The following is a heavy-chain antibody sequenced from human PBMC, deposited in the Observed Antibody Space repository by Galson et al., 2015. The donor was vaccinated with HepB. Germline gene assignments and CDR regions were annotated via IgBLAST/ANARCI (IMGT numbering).Heavy chain of an antibody. J-gene: IGHJ6*03. Sequence: SVKVSCKASGGTFSSYAIRWVRQAPGQGLEWMGGIIPILGVANYAQRLQGRVTITADKSTSTAYMELSSLTSEDTAVYYCASPGIAAAGTGYYYYLIAVCGKATTGTAAS. CDR1: GGTFSSYA. CDR3: ASPGIAAAGTGYYYYLIAV. CDR2: IIPILGVA. V-gene: IGHV1-69*10. D-gene: IGHD6-13*01.